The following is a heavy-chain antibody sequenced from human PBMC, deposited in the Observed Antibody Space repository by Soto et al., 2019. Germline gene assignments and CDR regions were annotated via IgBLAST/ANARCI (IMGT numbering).Heavy chain of an antibody. V-gene: IGHV3-23*01. D-gene: IGHD6-19*01. J-gene: IGHJ2*01. Sequence: GGSLRLSCAASGFTFSSYAMSWVRQAPGKGLEWVSAISGSGGSTYYGKSVKGRFTNSRDNSKNTLYLQMNSLRAEDTAVYYCAKGTGLVSGWFYWYFDLWGRGTLVTVSS. CDR3: AKGTGLVSGWFYWYFDL. CDR2: ISGSGGST. CDR1: GFTFSSYA.